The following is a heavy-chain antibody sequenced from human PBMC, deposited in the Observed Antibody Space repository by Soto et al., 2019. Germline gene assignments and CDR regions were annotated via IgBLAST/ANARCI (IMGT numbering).Heavy chain of an antibody. Sequence: ASVKVSCKASGYTFTSYDINWVRQATGQGLEWMGWMNPNSGNTGYAQKFQGRVTMTRNTSISTAYMELSSLRSEDTAVYYCARVRKDDFWSGYRNLDYWGQGTLVTVSS. D-gene: IGHD3-3*01. V-gene: IGHV1-8*01. CDR2: MNPNSGNT. CDR3: ARVRKDDFWSGYRNLDY. J-gene: IGHJ4*02. CDR1: GYTFTSYD.